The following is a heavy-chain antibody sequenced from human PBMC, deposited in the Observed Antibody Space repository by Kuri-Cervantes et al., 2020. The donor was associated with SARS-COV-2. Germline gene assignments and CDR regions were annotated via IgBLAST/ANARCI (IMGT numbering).Heavy chain of an antibody. D-gene: IGHD3-22*01. CDR2: ISYDGSNK. CDR1: GFTFSSYA. J-gene: IGHJ3*02. CDR3: ARGQGGGYYHAFDI. V-gene: IGHV3-30-3*01. Sequence: GESLKISCAASGFTFSSYAMHWVRQAPGKGLEWVAVISYDGSNKYYADSVKGRFTISRDNSKNTLYLQMNSLRAEDTAVYYRARGQGGGYYHAFDIWGQGTMVTVSS.